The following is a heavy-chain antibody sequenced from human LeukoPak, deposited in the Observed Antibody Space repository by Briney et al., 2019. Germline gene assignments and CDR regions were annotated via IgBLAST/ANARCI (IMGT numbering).Heavy chain of an antibody. Sequence: GGSLRLSCAASGFTVSSNYMSWVRQLPGKRLEWVSLIYSGGSTHYADSVKGRFTISRDNSKNTLFLQMNSLTSEDTAVYYCARGTFDVLTGYSRGSYSWFDPWGQGTLVTVSS. V-gene: IGHV3-53*05. CDR2: IYSGGST. D-gene: IGHD3-9*01. CDR1: GFTVSSNY. CDR3: ARGTFDVLTGYSRGSYSWFDP. J-gene: IGHJ5*02.